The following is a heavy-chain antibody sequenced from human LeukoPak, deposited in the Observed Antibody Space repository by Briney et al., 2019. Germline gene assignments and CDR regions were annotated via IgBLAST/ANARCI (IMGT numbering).Heavy chain of an antibody. CDR1: GYTFTNYD. CDR3: AREFNSSGPGFDA. D-gene: IGHD6-6*01. Sequence: ASVKVSCTASGYTFTNYDINWVRQATGQGLEWMGWMNPHSGYNGYAQKVQGRVTMTRNTSKSTAYMELSRLRSEDTAVYFCAREFNSSGPGFDAWGKGTLVTVSS. J-gene: IGHJ5*02. V-gene: IGHV1-8*01. CDR2: MNPHSGYN.